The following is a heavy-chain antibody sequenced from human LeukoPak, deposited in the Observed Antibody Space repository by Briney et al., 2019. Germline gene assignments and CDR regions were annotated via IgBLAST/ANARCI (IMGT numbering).Heavy chain of an antibody. V-gene: IGHV3-30*03. CDR1: GFTFSSYG. Sequence: GGSLRLSCAASGFTFSSYGMHWVRQAPGKGLEWVAVISYDGSNKYYADSVKGRFTISRDNSKNTLYLQMNSLRSEDTAVYYCARDLTMVRGVLHWFDPWGQGTLVTVSS. J-gene: IGHJ5*02. CDR3: ARDLTMVRGVLHWFDP. D-gene: IGHD3-10*01. CDR2: ISYDGSNK.